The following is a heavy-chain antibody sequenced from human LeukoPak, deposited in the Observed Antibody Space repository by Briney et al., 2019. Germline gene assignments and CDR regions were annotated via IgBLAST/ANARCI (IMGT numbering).Heavy chain of an antibody. D-gene: IGHD5-18*01. J-gene: IGHJ6*02. V-gene: IGHV4-34*01. Sequence: SETLSLTCTVSGGSFSGYYWSWIRQPPGKGLEWIGEINRSGSTNYNPSLKSRVTISVDTSKNQFSLKLSSVTAADTAVYYCARGPSIQLWSDPYYYYGMDVWGQGTTVTVSS. CDR3: ARGPSIQLWSDPYYYYGMDV. CDR1: GGSFSGYY. CDR2: INRSGST.